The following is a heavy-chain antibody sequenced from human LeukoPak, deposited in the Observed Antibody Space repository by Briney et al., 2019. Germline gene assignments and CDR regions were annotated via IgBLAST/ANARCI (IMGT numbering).Heavy chain of an antibody. Sequence: GRSLSLSCAPSRFTLSSYAMHWVRQAPGKGLEWGADISHDGRNKYSADPVTSRFTISRDNSTDTLYLQLNGRRAQDTAVYCCARESYGHFPYFDYWGERPLVTVSS. CDR2: ISHDGRNK. CDR1: RFTLSSYA. CDR3: ARESYGHFPYFDY. V-gene: IGHV3-30-3*01. D-gene: IGHD4-17*01. J-gene: IGHJ4*02.